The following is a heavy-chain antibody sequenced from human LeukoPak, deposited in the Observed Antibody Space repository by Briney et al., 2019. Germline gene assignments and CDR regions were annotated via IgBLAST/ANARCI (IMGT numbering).Heavy chain of an antibody. D-gene: IGHD2-8*01. J-gene: IGHJ4*02. Sequence: SETLSLTCAVYGWSLSGYYWSWIRQPPGKGLEWIGEINHSGSTNYNPSLKSRVTISVDTSKNQFSLKLSSVTAADTAVYYCARDTRQWRDARYYFDYWGQGTLVTVSS. CDR3: ARDTRQWRDARYYFDY. CDR2: INHSGST. V-gene: IGHV4-34*01. CDR1: GWSLSGYY.